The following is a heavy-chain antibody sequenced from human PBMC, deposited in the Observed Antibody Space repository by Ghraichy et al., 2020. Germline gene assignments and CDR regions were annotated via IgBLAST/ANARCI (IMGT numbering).Heavy chain of an antibody. CDR2: INPNSGGA. D-gene: IGHD6-13*01. CDR1: GYTFTDNY. J-gene: IGHJ6*02. Sequence: ASVKVSCKASGYTFTDNYMHWVRQAPGQGLEWMGRINPNSGGANYAQKFQGMVTMTRDRSTSTADMELSGLRSDDTAVYYCARGIAAAGIYYYGMDVWGQGTTVTVSS. V-gene: IGHV1-2*06. CDR3: ARGIAAAGIYYYGMDV.